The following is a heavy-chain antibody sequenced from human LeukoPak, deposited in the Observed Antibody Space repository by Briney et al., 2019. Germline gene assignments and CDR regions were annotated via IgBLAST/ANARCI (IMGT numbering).Heavy chain of an antibody. J-gene: IGHJ4*02. CDR1: GFTFNTYT. CDR3: ARHFDY. Sequence: GGSLRLSCAASGFTFNTYTMNWVRQAPGKGLEWVSAISGSGGSTYYADSVKDRFTISRDNSKNTLYLQMNSLRAEDTAVYYCARHFDYWGQGTLVTVSS. CDR2: ISGSGGST. V-gene: IGHV3-23*01.